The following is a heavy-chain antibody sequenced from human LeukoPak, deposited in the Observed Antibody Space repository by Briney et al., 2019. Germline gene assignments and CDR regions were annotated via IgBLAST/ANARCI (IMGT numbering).Heavy chain of an antibody. J-gene: IGHJ4*02. Sequence: SETLSLTCTVSSGSVSSGSYYWSWIRQPPGKGLEWIGYIYYSGSTNYNPSLKSRVTISVDTSKNQFSLKLSSVTAADTAVYYCAAGVVPPYYFDYWGQGTLVTVSS. D-gene: IGHD2-21*01. CDR3: AAGVVPPYYFDY. CDR2: IYYSGST. V-gene: IGHV4-61*01. CDR1: SGSVSSGSYY.